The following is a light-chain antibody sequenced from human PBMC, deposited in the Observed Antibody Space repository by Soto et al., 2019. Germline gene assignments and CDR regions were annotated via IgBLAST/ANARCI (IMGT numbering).Light chain of an antibody. J-gene: IGLJ2*01. CDR1: SSDIGAYNF. CDR2: DVD. CDR3: CSYTGSDTFVV. V-gene: IGLV2-11*01. Sequence: QSALTQPRSVSGSPGQSVTISCTGTSSDIGAYNFVSWYQQHRGKAPKFIIYDVDKRPSGVPDRFYGSKSGNTASLTISGLQAEDEADYFCCSYTGSDTFVVYGVGTKLTVL.